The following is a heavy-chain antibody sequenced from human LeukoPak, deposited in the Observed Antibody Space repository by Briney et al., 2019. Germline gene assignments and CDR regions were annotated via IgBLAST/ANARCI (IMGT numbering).Heavy chain of an antibody. CDR2: INHSGST. D-gene: IGHD2-15*01. CDR3: ARGVVVAARGYYYYYYGMDV. CDR1: GFTFSSYA. Sequence: GSLRLSCVASGFTFSSYAMNWIRKGPGKGLEWIGEINHSGSTNYNPSLKSRVTISVDTSKNQFSLKLSSVTAADTAVYYCARGVVVAARGYYYYYYGMDVWGQGTTVTVSS. J-gene: IGHJ6*02. V-gene: IGHV4-34*01.